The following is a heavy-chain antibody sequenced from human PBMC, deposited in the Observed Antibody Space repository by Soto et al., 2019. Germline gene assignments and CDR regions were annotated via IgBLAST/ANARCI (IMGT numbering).Heavy chain of an antibody. CDR2: IYHSGST. CDR1: GGSISSSNW. V-gene: IGHV4-4*02. CDR3: AREGYYDILTGPRGGYYFDY. Sequence: SETLSLTCAVSGGSISSSNWWSWVRQPPGKGLEWIGEIYHSGSTNYNPSLKSRVTISVDKSKNQFSLKLSSVTAADTAVYYCAREGYYDILTGPRGGYYFDYWGQGTLVTVSS. J-gene: IGHJ4*02. D-gene: IGHD3-9*01.